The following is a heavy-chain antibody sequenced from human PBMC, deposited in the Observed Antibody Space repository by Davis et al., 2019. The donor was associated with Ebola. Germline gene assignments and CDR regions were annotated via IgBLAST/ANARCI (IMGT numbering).Heavy chain of an antibody. J-gene: IGHJ6*02. CDR2: VEHHGRT. CDR1: GTSISPYY. D-gene: IGHD6-6*01. Sequence: PSETLSLTCTVSGTSISPYYWSWIRQTPGKGLDWIGYVEHHGRTEYIPSFNSRVTISVDTSKSQFSLKLRSVTAADTAIYYCARARIAARPGTYYYYAMDVWGQGTTVTVSS. CDR3: ARARIAARPGTYYYYAMDV. V-gene: IGHV4-59*12.